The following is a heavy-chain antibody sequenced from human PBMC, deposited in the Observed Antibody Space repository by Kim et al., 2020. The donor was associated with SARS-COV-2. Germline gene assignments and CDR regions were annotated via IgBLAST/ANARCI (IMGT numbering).Heavy chain of an antibody. D-gene: IGHD2-2*01. J-gene: IGHJ2*01. V-gene: IGHV3-30-3*01. CDR2: ISYDGSNK. CDR3: ARDHGGYCSSTSCSYWYFDL. CDR1: GFTFSSYA. Sequence: GGSLRLSCAVSGFTFSSYAMHWVRQAPGKGLEWVAVISYDGSNKYYEDSVKGRFTISRDNSKNTLYLQMNSLRAEDTAVYYCARDHGGYCSSTSCSYWYFDLWGRGTLVTVSS.